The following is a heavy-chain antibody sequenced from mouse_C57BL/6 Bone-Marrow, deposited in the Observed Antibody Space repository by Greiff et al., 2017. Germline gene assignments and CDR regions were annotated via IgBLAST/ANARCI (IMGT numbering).Heavy chain of an antibody. D-gene: IGHD1-1*01. J-gene: IGHJ2*01. CDR1: GYTFTDYY. CDR2: INPNNGGT. Sequence: VQLQQSGPELVKPGASVKISGKASGYTFTDYYMNWVKQSHGKSLEWIGDINPNNGGTSYNQKLKGKAPLTVAKSSSTAYMELRSLTSEDSAVYYCARDYYGSSWYFDYWGQGTILTVSS. CDR3: ARDYYGSSWYFDY. V-gene: IGHV1-26*01.